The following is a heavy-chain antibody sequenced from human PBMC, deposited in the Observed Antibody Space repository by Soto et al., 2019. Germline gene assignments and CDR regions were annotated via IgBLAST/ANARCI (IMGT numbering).Heavy chain of an antibody. V-gene: IGHV4-4*07. CDR3: ARDSTRDREVVIGAGMDV. Sequence: KSSETLSLTCTVSGGSISSYYWSWIRQPAGKGREWIGRIYTSGSTNYNPSLKSRVTMSVDTSKNQFSLKLSSVTAADTAVYYCARDSTRDREVVIGAGMDVWGQGTTVTVSS. J-gene: IGHJ6*02. CDR2: IYTSGST. CDR1: GGSISSYY. D-gene: IGHD3-22*01.